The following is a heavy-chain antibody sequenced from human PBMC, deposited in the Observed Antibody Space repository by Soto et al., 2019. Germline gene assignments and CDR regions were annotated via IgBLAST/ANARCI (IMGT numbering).Heavy chain of an antibody. J-gene: IGHJ5*02. V-gene: IGHV4-34*01. Sequence: QVQLQQWGAGLLKPSETLSLTCAVYGGSFSGYYWSWIRQPPGKGLEWIGEINHSGSTNYNPSLKSRVTISVDTSKYQFSLKLSSVTAADTAVYYCASTTVPNWFDPWGQGTLGTVSS. CDR1: GGSFSGYY. CDR2: INHSGST. CDR3: ASTTVPNWFDP. D-gene: IGHD4-17*01.